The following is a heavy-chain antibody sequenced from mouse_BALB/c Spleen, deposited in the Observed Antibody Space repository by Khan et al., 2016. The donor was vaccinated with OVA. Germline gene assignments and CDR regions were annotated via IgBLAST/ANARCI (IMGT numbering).Heavy chain of an antibody. D-gene: IGHD3-2*02. CDR2: IYPGTDNT. V-gene: IGHV1-76*01. CDR1: GYIFTSYW. J-gene: IGHJ2*01. CDR3: AREEALYYFHY. Sequence: QVQLKQSGAELVRPGASVKLSCKASGYIFTSYWIHWVKQRSGQGLEWIARIYPGTDNTYYNENLKDKATLTADKSSSTAYMQLSSVKSEDSAVYFCAREEALYYFHYWGQGTTLTVSS.